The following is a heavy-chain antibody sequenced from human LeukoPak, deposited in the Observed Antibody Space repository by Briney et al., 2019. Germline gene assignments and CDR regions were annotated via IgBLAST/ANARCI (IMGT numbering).Heavy chain of an antibody. CDR3: AKDLYSRVLWFGELSQLGYFDY. CDR1: GFTFSSYG. J-gene: IGHJ4*02. CDR2: ISGSGGST. D-gene: IGHD3-10*01. Sequence: GGSLRLSCAASGFTFSSYGMSWVRQAPGKGLEWVSAISGSGGSTYYADSVKGRFTISRDNSKNTLYLQMNSLRAEDTAVYYCAKDLYSRVLWFGELSQLGYFDYWGQGTLVTVSS. V-gene: IGHV3-23*01.